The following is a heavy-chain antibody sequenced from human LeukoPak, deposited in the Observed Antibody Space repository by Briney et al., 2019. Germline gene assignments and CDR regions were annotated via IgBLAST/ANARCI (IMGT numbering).Heavy chain of an antibody. CDR1: GFTFSSYG. CDR3: AKGAAGGAVAGTQYFQH. Sequence: GGSLRLSCAASGFTFSSYGMHWVRQAPGKGLEWVAVIWYDGSNKYYVDSVKGRFTISRDNSKNTLYLQMNSLRAEDTAVYYCAKGAAGGAVAGTQYFQHWGQGTLVTVSS. CDR2: IWYDGSNK. V-gene: IGHV3-33*06. D-gene: IGHD6-19*01. J-gene: IGHJ1*01.